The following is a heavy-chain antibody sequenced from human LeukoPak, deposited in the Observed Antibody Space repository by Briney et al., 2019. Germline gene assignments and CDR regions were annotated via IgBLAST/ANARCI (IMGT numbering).Heavy chain of an antibody. CDR2: IYYSGST. CDR3: ARDPYYYYGMDV. J-gene: IGHJ6*02. CDR1: GVSVSSGSYY. V-gene: IGHV4-61*01. Sequence: SETLSLTCTVSGVSVSSGSYYWSWIPQPPGKGLEWIGYIYYSGSTNYNPSLKSRVTISVDTSKNQFSLKLSSVTAADTAVYYCARDPYYYYGMDVWGQGPTVTVSS.